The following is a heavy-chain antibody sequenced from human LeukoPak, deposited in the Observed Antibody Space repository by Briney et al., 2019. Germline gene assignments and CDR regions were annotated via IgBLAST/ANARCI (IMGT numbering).Heavy chain of an antibody. V-gene: IGHV4-34*01. CDR1: GGSFSGYY. CDR2: INHSGST. D-gene: IGHD2-8*01. Sequence: SETLSLTCAVYGGSFSGYYWSWIRQPPGKGLEWIGGINHSGSTNYNPSLKSRVTISVDTSKNQFSLKLSSVTAADTAVYYCARRRYCTNGVRYRTRYYFDYWGQGTLVTVSS. CDR3: ARRRYCTNGVRYRTRYYFDY. J-gene: IGHJ4*02.